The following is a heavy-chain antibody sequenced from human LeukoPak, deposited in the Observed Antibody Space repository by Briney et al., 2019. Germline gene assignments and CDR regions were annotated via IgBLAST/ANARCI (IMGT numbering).Heavy chain of an antibody. D-gene: IGHD3-10*01. CDR2: IKTDGSEK. CDR1: GFTFSSYW. J-gene: IGHJ6*03. Sequence: GGSLRLSCAASGFTFSSYWMSWVRQAPGKGLEWVANIKTDGSEKYYVDSVKGRFTISRDNAKNSLYLQMNSLRAEDTAVYYCARVRYYYASGSYWYYYYYYMDVWGKGTTVTISS. V-gene: IGHV3-7*01. CDR3: ARVRYYYASGSYWYYYYYYMDV.